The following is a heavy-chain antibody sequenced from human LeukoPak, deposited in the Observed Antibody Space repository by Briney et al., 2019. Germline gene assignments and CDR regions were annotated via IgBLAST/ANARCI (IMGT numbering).Heavy chain of an antibody. CDR3: ARDQGSGINYYYYYMDV. J-gene: IGHJ6*03. D-gene: IGHD3-10*01. CDR1: GFTFSIYW. Sequence: PGGSLRLSCEASGFTFSIYWMSWVRQAPGKGLEWVANIKQDGSEKYYVDSVKGRFTISRDNAKNSLYLQMNSLRAEDTAVYYCARDQGSGINYYYYYMDVWGKGTTVTVSS. CDR2: IKQDGSEK. V-gene: IGHV3-7*01.